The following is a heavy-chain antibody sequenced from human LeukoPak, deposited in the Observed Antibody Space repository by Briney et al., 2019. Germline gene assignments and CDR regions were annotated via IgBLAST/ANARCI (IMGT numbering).Heavy chain of an antibody. CDR2: IYLGDSDT. CDR1: GYSFTNYW. V-gene: IGHV5-51*01. Sequence: GESLKISCKGSGYSFTNYWIGWVRQMPGKGLEWMGIIYLGDSDTRYSPSFEGQVTISADKSISTAYLQWSSLKASDTAMYYCARRLGYCSSTSCPGYDNWGQGTLVTVSS. D-gene: IGHD2-2*01. J-gene: IGHJ4*02. CDR3: ARRLGYCSSTSCPGYDN.